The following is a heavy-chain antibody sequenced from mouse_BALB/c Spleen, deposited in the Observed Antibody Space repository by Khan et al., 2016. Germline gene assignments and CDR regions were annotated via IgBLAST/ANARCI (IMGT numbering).Heavy chain of an antibody. V-gene: IGHV7-3*02. CDR2: IRNKAKGSTT. D-gene: IGHD1-1*01. Sequence: EVELVESGGGMVQPGGSLRLSCATSGFTLTDYYISWVRQPPGKALEWLGFIRNKAKGSTTEYSAAVKGRFTISRDNSHSIIYLQMNILRDEDSANYYCARDVTYGSSPYWYFDVWGAGTTVTVAS. CDR3: ARDVTYGSSPYWYFDV. CDR1: GFTLTDYY. J-gene: IGHJ1*01.